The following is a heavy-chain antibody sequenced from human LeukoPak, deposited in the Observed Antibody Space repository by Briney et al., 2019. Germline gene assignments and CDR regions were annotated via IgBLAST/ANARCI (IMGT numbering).Heavy chain of an antibody. CDR2: MNPNSGNT. CDR3: ARGGYSYGKHYYYYGMDV. V-gene: IGHV1-8*01. Sequence: GASVKVSCKASGYTFTSYDINWVRQATGRGLEWMGWMNPNSGNTGYAQKFQGRVTMTRNTSISTAYMELSSLRSEDTAVYYCARGGYSYGKHYYYYGMDVWGQGTTVTVSS. CDR1: GYTFTSYD. D-gene: IGHD5-18*01. J-gene: IGHJ6*02.